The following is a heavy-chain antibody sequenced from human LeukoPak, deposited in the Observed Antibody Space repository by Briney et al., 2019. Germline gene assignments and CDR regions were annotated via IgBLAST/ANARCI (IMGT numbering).Heavy chain of an antibody. CDR3: VRDGEYSHGIDFDY. Sequence: GGSLRLSCAASGFSFSSYAMSWVRQAPGKGLEWVSAISGSGGSTYSADSVKGRFTISRDSATNTLYLQMNSLRAEDTAIYYCVRDGEYSHGIDFDYWGQGTLVTVSP. CDR2: ISGSGGST. D-gene: IGHD5-18*01. V-gene: IGHV3-23*01. CDR1: GFSFSSYA. J-gene: IGHJ4*02.